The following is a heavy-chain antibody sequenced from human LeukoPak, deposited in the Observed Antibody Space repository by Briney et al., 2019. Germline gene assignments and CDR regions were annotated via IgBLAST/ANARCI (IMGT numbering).Heavy chain of an antibody. D-gene: IGHD2-8*01. Sequence: ASVKVSCKASGGTFSSYAISWVRQAPGQGLEWMGGIIPIFGTANYAQKFQGRVMITADESTSTAYMELSSLRSEDTAVYYCARGYCTNGVCRTFDIWGQGTLVTVSS. CDR2: IIPIFGTA. J-gene: IGHJ4*02. CDR1: GGTFSSYA. V-gene: IGHV1-69*13. CDR3: ARGYCTNGVCRTFDI.